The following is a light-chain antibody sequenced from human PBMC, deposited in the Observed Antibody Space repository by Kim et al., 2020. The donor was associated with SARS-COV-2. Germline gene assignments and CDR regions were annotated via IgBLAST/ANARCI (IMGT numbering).Light chain of an antibody. CDR1: SSNIGNNT. CDR2: SNN. CDR3: AAWDDSLNGWV. J-gene: IGLJ3*02. Sequence: GQSVTISCSGRSSNIGNNTVNWYQQLPGTAPKLLISSNNQRPSGVPDRFSGSKSGTSASLAISGLQSEDEADYFCAAWDDSLNGWVFGGGTQLTVL. V-gene: IGLV1-44*01.